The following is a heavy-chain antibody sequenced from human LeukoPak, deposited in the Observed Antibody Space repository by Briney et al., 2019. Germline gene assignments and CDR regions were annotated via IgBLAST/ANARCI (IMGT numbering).Heavy chain of an antibody. J-gene: IGHJ4*02. Sequence: GGSLRLSCAASGFTFSSYGMHWVRQAPGKGLEWVAVIWYDGSNKYYADSVKGRFTLSRDNSKNTLYLQMNSLRAEDTAVYYCAXSRFGXLFLDYWGQGXLXXXSS. D-gene: IGHD3-10*01. CDR1: GFTFSSYG. CDR3: AXSRFGXLFLDY. CDR2: IWYDGSNK. V-gene: IGHV3-33*01.